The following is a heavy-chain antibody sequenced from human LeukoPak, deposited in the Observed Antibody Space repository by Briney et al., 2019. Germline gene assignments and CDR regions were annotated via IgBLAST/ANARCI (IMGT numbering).Heavy chain of an antibody. V-gene: IGHV4-59*12. D-gene: IGHD3-22*01. CDR1: GGSISSYY. CDR3: ARDPPYDSSGYFNWFDP. CDR2: IYYSGST. J-gene: IGHJ5*02. Sequence: SETLSLTCTVSGGSISSYYWSWIRQPPGKGLEWIGYIYYSGSTYYNPSLKSRVTISVDTSKNQFSLKLSSVTAADTAVYYCARDPPYDSSGYFNWFDPWGQGTLVTVSS.